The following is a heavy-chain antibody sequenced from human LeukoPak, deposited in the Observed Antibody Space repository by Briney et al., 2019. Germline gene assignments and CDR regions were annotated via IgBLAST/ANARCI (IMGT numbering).Heavy chain of an antibody. CDR3: ARSQSSGKTAAGDAYYFYHGMDV. D-gene: IGHD6-13*01. J-gene: IGHJ6*02. Sequence: PSETLSLTCTVSGGSIRNYYWTWIRQPPGKVLEWIGYRYYSGSTNYNPSLQSRVSMSIGTSKNQFSLNLSSVTAADTALYYCARSQSSGKTAAGDAYYFYHGMDVWGLGTTVTVS. CDR1: GGSIRNYY. V-gene: IGHV4-59*01. CDR2: RYYSGST.